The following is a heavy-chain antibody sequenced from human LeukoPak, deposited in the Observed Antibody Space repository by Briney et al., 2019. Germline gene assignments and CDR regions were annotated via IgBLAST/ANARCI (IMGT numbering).Heavy chain of an antibody. Sequence: ASVKVSCKVSGYTLTELSMHWVRQAPGQGLEWMGGIIPIFGTANYAQKFQGRVTITADESTSTAYMELSSLRSEDTAVYYCARAVHAGDWFDPWGQGTLVTVSS. J-gene: IGHJ5*02. D-gene: IGHD2-2*01. CDR2: IIPIFGTA. CDR3: ARAVHAGDWFDP. V-gene: IGHV1-69*13. CDR1: GYTLTELS.